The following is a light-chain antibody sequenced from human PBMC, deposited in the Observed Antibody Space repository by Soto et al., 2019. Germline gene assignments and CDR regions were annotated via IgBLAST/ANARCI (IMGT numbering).Light chain of an antibody. J-gene: IGKJ1*01. CDR3: QQTYSTPWT. V-gene: IGKV1-39*01. CDR1: QSISSY. CDR2: AAS. Sequence: DIQMTQSPSSLSASVGDRVTITCRASQSISSYLNRYQQKPGKAPNRLIHAASSLQSGVPSRFSGSGSETDFDLTISRLQPEDVATYYCQQTYSTPWTFGRGTTVEMK.